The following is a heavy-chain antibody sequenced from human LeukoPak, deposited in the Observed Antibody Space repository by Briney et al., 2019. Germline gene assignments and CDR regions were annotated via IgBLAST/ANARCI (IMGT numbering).Heavy chain of an antibody. Sequence: SETLSLTCTVSGGSISISSSYWGWIRQPPGKGLERIGSIHYSGNTYYNPSLKSRVTISVDTSENHFSLKLSSVTAADTAVYYCATSRSANYYSGYWGQGTLVTVSS. J-gene: IGHJ4*02. CDR3: ATSRSANYYSGY. CDR2: IHYSGNT. V-gene: IGHV4-39*07. CDR1: GGSISISSSY. D-gene: IGHD4/OR15-4a*01.